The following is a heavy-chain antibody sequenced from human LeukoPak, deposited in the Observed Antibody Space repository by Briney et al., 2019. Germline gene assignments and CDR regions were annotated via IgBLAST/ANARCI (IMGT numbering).Heavy chain of an antibody. D-gene: IGHD3-3*01. Sequence: GGSLRLSCAASGFTFSDYYMSWIRQAPGKGLEWVSYISSSGSYTIYADSVKGRFTISRDNAKNSLYLQMNSLRAEDTAVYYCASYYDPYYYGMDVWGQGTTVTVSS. CDR1: GFTFSDYY. CDR2: ISSSGSYT. J-gene: IGHJ6*02. CDR3: ASYYDPYYYGMDV. V-gene: IGHV3-11*03.